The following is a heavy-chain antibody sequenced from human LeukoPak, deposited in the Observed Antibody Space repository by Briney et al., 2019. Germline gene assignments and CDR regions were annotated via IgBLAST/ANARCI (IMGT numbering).Heavy chain of an antibody. CDR2: IYYSGST. J-gene: IGHJ4*02. V-gene: IGHV4-59*01. Sequence: PSETLSLTCSVSGGSISSYYWSWIRQPPGKGLEWIGYIYYSGSTNYNPSLKSRVTISVDTSKNQFSLKLSSVTAADTAVYYCARDRKLSYWGQGTLVTVSS. D-gene: IGHD4-23*01. CDR3: ARDRKLSY. CDR1: GGSISSYY.